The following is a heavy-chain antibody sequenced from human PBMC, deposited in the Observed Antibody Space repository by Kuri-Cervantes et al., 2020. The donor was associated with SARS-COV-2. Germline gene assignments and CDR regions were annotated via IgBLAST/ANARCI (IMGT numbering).Heavy chain of an antibody. CDR3: APGVRDFDS. Sequence: GESLKISCAASGFTFSSYGMHWVRQAPGKGLEWVAVIWYDGSNKYYADSVKGRFTISRDNSKNTLYLQMNSLRAEDTAVYYCAPGVRDFDSWGQGTLVTVSS. CDR1: GFTFSSYG. D-gene: IGHD2-8*01. V-gene: IGHV3-33*01. CDR2: IWYDGSNK. J-gene: IGHJ4*02.